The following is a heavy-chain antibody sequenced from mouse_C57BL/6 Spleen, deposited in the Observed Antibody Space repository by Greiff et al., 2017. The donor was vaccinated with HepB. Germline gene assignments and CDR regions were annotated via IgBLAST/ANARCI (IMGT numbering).Heavy chain of an antibody. V-gene: IGHV1-4*01. CDR3: ARWDPTVKGAWFAY. J-gene: IGHJ3*01. CDR2: INPSSGYT. Sequence: VQLQQSGAELARPGASVKMSCKASGYTFTSYTMHWVKQRPGQGLEWIGYINPSSGYTKYNQKFKDKATLTADKSSSTAYMQLSSLTSEDSAVYYCARWDPTVKGAWFAYWGQRTLVTVSA. D-gene: IGHD1-1*01. CDR1: GYTFTSYT.